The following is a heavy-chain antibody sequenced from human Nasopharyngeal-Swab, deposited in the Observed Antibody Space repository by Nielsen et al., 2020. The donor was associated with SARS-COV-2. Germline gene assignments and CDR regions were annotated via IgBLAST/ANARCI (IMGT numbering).Heavy chain of an antibody. D-gene: IGHD6-6*01. J-gene: IGHJ5*02. V-gene: IGHV3-48*03. CDR2: ISSSGSTI. CDR3: ARGWGIAARSGWFDP. CDR1: GFTFSSYE. Sequence: GGSLRLSCAASGFTFSSYEMNWVRQAPGKGLEWVSYISSSGSTIYYADSVKGRFTISRDNAKNSLYLQMNSLRAEDTAVYHCARGWGIAARSGWFDPWGQGTLVTVSS.